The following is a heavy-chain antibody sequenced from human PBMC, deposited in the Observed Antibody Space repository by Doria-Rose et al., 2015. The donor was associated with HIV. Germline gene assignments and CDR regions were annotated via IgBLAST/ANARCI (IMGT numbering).Heavy chain of an antibody. Sequence: QVQLVPSGAEVKELGASVKVSCKASGYTFANYAIHWVRQAPGQRFEWMGWINAGNGHTKYSQRFQDRVNITWDTSAKTSHMELGSLRSEDTAIYYCARSGSHSAYDFGIPLDLWGQGVLVSISS. CDR3: ARSGSHSAYDFGIPLDL. J-gene: IGHJ4*01. D-gene: IGHD5-12*01. CDR1: GYTFANYA. CDR2: INAGNGHT. V-gene: IGHV1-3*01.